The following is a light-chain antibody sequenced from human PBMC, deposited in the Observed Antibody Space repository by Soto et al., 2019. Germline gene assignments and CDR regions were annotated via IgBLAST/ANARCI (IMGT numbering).Light chain of an antibody. CDR1: QSINSKS. J-gene: IGKJ3*01. Sequence: EIVLTQSPGTLSLSPGEGATVSSRVSQSINSKSLFWYQRKFCQAPRLLIYNTSTRATCIPDRFSGSGSGTDFTLSISGLEPDDFAVYYCQHYGGSFIFGHGTKVDFK. V-gene: IGKV3-20*01. CDR3: QHYGGSFI. CDR2: NTS.